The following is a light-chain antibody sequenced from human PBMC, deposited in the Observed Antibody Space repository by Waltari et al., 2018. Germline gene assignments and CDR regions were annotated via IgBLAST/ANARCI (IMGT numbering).Light chain of an antibody. CDR3: QQYGNSPQT. Sequence: EVVLTQSPDTLSLSPGDKDTLSCRASRSVSGNYVAWYQQKPGQAPRLLIHAASSRATGIPDRFTGSGSETDFTLTISRLDPEDFGVYYCQQYGNSPQTFGPGTKVDIK. CDR2: AAS. CDR1: RSVSGNY. J-gene: IGKJ3*01. V-gene: IGKV3-20*01.